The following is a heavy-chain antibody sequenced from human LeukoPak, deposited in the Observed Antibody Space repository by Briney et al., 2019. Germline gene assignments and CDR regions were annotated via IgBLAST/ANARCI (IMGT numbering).Heavy chain of an antibody. CDR1: GGSISSYY. V-gene: IGHV4-59*01. CDR3: ARDLMVRGVIMGFDP. D-gene: IGHD3-10*01. Sequence: SETLSLTCTVSGGSISSYYWSWIRQPPGKGLEWIGYIYYSGSTNYNPSLKSRVTISVDTSKNQFSLKLSSMTAADTAVYYCARDLMVRGVIMGFDPWGQGTLVTVSS. CDR2: IYYSGST. J-gene: IGHJ5*02.